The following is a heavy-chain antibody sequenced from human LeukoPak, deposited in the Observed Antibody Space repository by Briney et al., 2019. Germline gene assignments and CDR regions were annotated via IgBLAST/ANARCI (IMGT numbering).Heavy chain of an antibody. CDR3: AREPPAYCGFDCYVLGY. V-gene: IGHV1-2*02. Sequence: GASVKVSCKASGYTSTSYDINWVRQAPGQGPEWMGWINPNSGDTQYAQKFEGRVTMTRDTSITTAYMELSGLTSDDTAVYYCAREPPAYCGFDCYVLGYWGQGTLVTVSS. CDR1: GYTSTSYD. D-gene: IGHD2-21*02. J-gene: IGHJ4*02. CDR2: INPNSGDT.